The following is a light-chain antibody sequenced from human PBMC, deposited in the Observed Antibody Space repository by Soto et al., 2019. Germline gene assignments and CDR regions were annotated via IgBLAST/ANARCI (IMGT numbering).Light chain of an antibody. V-gene: IGLV2-14*01. J-gene: IGLJ2*01. CDR1: SSDVGGYNY. Sequence: QSALTQPASVSGSPGQSITISCTGTSSDVGGYNYVSWYLQHPGKAPKLMIYEVSNRPSGVSNRFSGSKSGNTASLTISGLQAEDEADYYCSSYTSSSTRVVFGGGTKVTVL. CDR3: SSYTSSSTRVV. CDR2: EVS.